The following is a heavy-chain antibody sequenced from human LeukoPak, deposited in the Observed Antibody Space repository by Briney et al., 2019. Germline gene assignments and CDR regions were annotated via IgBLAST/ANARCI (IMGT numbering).Heavy chain of an antibody. Sequence: GGSLRLSCSASGFTFSNYAMSWVRQAPGKGLEWVSSISGTGGSTYYADSVKGRFTISRDNSNNTLFLQMNSLRAEDTAVYYCAKVRTGHYFDYWGQGTLVTVSS. J-gene: IGHJ4*02. CDR3: AKVRTGHYFDY. D-gene: IGHD1-1*01. CDR2: ISGTGGST. CDR1: GFTFSNYA. V-gene: IGHV3-23*01.